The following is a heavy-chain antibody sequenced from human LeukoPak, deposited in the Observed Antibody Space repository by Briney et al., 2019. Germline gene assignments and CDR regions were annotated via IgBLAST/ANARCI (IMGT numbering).Heavy chain of an antibody. D-gene: IGHD3-10*01. Sequence: GGSLRLSCAASGFTFSSYSMNWVRQAPGQGLEWVSFISSSSGYIYYADSVKGRFTISRDNAKTSLYLQMNSLRAEDTAVYYCARVWFGESGWFDPWGQGTLVTVSS. CDR3: ARVWFGESGWFDP. CDR2: ISSSSGYI. V-gene: IGHV3-21*01. CDR1: GFTFSSYS. J-gene: IGHJ5*02.